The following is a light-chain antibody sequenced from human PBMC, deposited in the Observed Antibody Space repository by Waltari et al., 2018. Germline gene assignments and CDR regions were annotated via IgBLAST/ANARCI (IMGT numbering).Light chain of an antibody. CDR1: QSVRSN. CDR3: QQYNNPLYT. V-gene: IGKV3-15*01. J-gene: IGKJ2*01. CDR2: GAS. Sequence: EIVMTQPPATLSVSPGERATLSCRASQSVRSNLAWYQRKPGQPPRHLIYGASTMATGIPARFSGSGSGTEFTLTISSLQSEDFAVYYCQQYNNPLYTFGQGTKLETK.